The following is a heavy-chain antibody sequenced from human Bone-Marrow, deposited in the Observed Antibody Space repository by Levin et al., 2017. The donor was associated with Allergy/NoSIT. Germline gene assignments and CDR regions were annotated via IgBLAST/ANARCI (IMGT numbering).Heavy chain of an antibody. CDR2: ISGDSSTI. CDR1: GFTFSSYK. V-gene: IGHV3-48*02. Sequence: GESLKISCAASGFTFSSYKMNWVRQAPGKGLEWISYISGDSSTIYYADSVKGRFTISRDNAKNSLYLQMNSLRDEDTAVYYCARHRDTNWSGGYWGQGTLVTVSS. CDR3: ARHRDTNWSGGY. J-gene: IGHJ4*02. D-gene: IGHD3-10*01.